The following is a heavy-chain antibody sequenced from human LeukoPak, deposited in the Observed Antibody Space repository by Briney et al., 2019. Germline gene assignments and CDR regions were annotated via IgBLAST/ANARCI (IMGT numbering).Heavy chain of an antibody. V-gene: IGHV3-23*01. Sequence: GGSLRLSCAASGFTFSSYAMSWVRQAPGKGLEWVSAISGSGGSTYYADSVKGRFTISRDNSKNTLYLQMNSLRAEDTAVYYCAKFSSSIVVVVAATPHFDYWRQGTLVTVSS. J-gene: IGHJ4*02. CDR2: ISGSGGST. CDR1: GFTFSSYA. D-gene: IGHD2-15*01. CDR3: AKFSSSIVVVVAATPHFDY.